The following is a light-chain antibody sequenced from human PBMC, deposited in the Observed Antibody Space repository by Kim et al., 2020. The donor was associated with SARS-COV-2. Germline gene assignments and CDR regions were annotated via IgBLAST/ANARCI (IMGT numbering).Light chain of an antibody. Sequence: GDRVTITCRVSQSFSSWLAWYQQKPGKVPKLLIYKTSILESGVPSRFSGSGSGTAFTLTISSLQPDDFATYYCQQYNNFPITFGQGTRLEIK. J-gene: IGKJ5*01. CDR2: KTS. CDR3: QQYNNFPIT. CDR1: QSFSSW. V-gene: IGKV1-5*03.